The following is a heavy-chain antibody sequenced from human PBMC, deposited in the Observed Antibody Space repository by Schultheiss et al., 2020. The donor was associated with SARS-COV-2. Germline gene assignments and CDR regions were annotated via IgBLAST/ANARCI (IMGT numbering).Heavy chain of an antibody. CDR2: IIPIFGTA. D-gene: IGHD3-3*01. J-gene: IGHJ2*01. CDR1: GYTFTSYT. V-gene: IGHV1-69*13. CDR3: ARDRYDFWSGYVSYWYFDL. Sequence: SVKVSCKALGYTFTSYTISWVRKAPGQGLEWMGGIIPIFGTANYAQKFQGRVTITADESTSTAYMELSSLRSEDTAVYYCARDRYDFWSGYVSYWYFDLWGRGTLVTVSS.